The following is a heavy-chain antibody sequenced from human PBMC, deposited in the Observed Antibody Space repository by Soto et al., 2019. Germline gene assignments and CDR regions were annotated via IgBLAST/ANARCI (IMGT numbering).Heavy chain of an antibody. CDR1: GFTFSSYG. CDR2: ISYDGSNK. D-gene: IGHD2-15*01. J-gene: IGHJ6*02. Sequence: GGSLRLSCAASGFTFSSYGMHWVRQAPGKGLEWVAVISYDGSNKYYADFVKGRFTISRDNSKNTLYLQMNSLRAEDTAVYYCAKVNRNGHCSGGSCYSSRYYYGMDVWGQGTTVTVSS. V-gene: IGHV3-30*18. CDR3: AKVNRNGHCSGGSCYSSRYYYGMDV.